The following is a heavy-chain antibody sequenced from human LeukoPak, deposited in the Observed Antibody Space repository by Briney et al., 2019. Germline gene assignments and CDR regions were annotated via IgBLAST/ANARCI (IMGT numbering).Heavy chain of an antibody. J-gene: IGHJ4*01. Sequence: GGSLRLSCAASGFTFSSYGMHWVRQAPGKGLEWVAFIRYDGSNKYYADSVKGRFTISRDNSKNTLYLQMNSLRAEDTAVYYCAKDMASHHSGWYPRPLMYWGHGTLVTVSS. D-gene: IGHD6-19*01. CDR1: GFTFSSYG. CDR2: IRYDGSNK. CDR3: AKDMASHHSGWYPRPLMY. V-gene: IGHV3-30*02.